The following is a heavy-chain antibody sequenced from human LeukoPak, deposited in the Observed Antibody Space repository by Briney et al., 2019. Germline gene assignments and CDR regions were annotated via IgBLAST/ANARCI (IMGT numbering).Heavy chain of an antibody. V-gene: IGHV1-69*05. CDR1: GGSFSSYA. CDR3: ARDPTSGTAMVDYYFDY. Sequence: SVMVSCKASGGSFSSYAISWVRQAPGQGLEWMGGIIPIFGTANYAQKFQGRVTMTRDTSTSTVYMELSSLRSEDTAVYYCARDPTSGTAMVDYYFDYWGQGTLVTVSS. CDR2: IIPIFGTA. D-gene: IGHD5-18*01. J-gene: IGHJ4*02.